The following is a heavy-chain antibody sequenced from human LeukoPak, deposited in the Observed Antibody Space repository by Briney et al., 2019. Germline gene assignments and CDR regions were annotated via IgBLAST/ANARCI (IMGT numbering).Heavy chain of an antibody. V-gene: IGHV3-20*04. CDR2: INWNGGGT. Sequence: GGSLRLSCAASGFIFDDFDMSWVRQPPGKGLEWVSGINWNGGGTVYADSVKGRFTISRDNAKNFLYLQMDTLTVEDTAFYYCVRGGASASYFDFWGLGTLVTVSP. CDR3: VRGGASASYFDF. CDR1: GFIFDDFD. D-gene: IGHD5-18*01. J-gene: IGHJ4*02.